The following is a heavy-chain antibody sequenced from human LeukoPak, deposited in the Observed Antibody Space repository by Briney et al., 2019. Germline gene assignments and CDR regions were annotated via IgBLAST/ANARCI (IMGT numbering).Heavy chain of an antibody. Sequence: SVKVSCKASGGTFSSYAISWVRQAPGQGLEWMGRIIPILGIANYAQKFQGRVTITADKSTSTAYMELSSLRSEDTAVYYCARGRLWAPLLSSLGYWGQGTLVTVSS. CDR2: IIPILGIA. CDR1: GGTFSSYA. V-gene: IGHV1-69*04. D-gene: IGHD3-16*01. J-gene: IGHJ4*02. CDR3: ARGRLWAPLLSSLGY.